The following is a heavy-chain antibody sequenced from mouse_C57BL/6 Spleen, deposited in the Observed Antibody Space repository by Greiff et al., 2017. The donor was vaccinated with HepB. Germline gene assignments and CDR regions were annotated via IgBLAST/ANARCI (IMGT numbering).Heavy chain of an antibody. CDR2: ISNCGGST. Sequence: EVKVDESGGGLVQPGGSLKLSCAASGFTFSDYYMYWVRQTPEKRLEWVAYISNCGGSTYYPDTVKGRFTISRDNAKNTLYLQMSRLKSEDTAMYYCARRAGYDGYYFDYWGQGTTLTVSS. J-gene: IGHJ2*01. D-gene: IGHD2-2*01. V-gene: IGHV5-12*01. CDR3: ARRAGYDGYYFDY. CDR1: GFTFSDYY.